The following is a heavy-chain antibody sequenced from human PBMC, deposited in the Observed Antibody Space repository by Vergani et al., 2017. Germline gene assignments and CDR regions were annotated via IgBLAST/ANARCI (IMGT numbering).Heavy chain of an antibody. J-gene: IGHJ6*02. CDR3: ARDLYYDILTGYSPVPYYYGMDV. CDR1: GYSFTSYW. CDR2: IYPGDSDT. Sequence: EVQLVQSGAEVKKPGESLKISCKGSGYSFTSYWIGWVRQMPGKGLEWMGIIYPGDSDTRYSPSFQGQVTISADKSISTAYLQWSSLKASNTAMYYCARDLYYDILTGYSPVPYYYGMDVWGQGTTVTVSS. V-gene: IGHV5-51*01. D-gene: IGHD3-9*01.